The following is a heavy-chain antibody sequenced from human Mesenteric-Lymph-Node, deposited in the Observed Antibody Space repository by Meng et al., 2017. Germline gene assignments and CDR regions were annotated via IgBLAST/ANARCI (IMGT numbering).Heavy chain of an antibody. CDR1: GYTLTSYG. Sequence: QVKLVQSGAEMKKPGAQVKVSCKAPGYTLTSYGISWVRQAPGQGLEWMGWISAYNGNTNYAQKLQGRVTMTTDTSTSTAYMELRSLRSDDTAVYYCARADYDILTGYYPLDYWGQGTPVTVSS. D-gene: IGHD3-9*01. CDR3: ARADYDILTGYYPLDY. CDR2: ISAYNGNT. J-gene: IGHJ4*02. V-gene: IGHV1-18*01.